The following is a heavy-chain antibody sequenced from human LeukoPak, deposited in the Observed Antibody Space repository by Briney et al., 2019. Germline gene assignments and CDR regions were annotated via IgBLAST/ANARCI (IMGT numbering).Heavy chain of an antibody. D-gene: IGHD3-22*01. CDR1: GGSISTYY. Sequence: PSETLSLTCTVPGGSISTYYWSWIRQPPGKGLEWIGYIYYSGSTNYTPSLKSRVTISVDTSKNQFSLKLSSVTAADTAVYYCARDDSNRFDYWGQGTLVTVSS. CDR3: ARDDSNRFDY. V-gene: IGHV4-59*01. J-gene: IGHJ4*02. CDR2: IYYSGST.